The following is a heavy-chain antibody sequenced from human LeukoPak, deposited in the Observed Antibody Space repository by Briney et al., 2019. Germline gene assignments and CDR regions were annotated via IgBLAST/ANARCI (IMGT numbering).Heavy chain of an antibody. CDR1: GYTFTGYY. Sequence: ASVNVSCMASGYTFTGYYMHWVRQAPGQGLAWMGWINPNSGGTNYAQKFQGRVTMTRDTSISTAYMELSRLRSDDTAVYYCARDLVAVAGTPLWYFDYRGQASLVAVSS. CDR2: INPNSGGT. V-gene: IGHV1-2*02. D-gene: IGHD6-19*01. J-gene: IGHJ4*02. CDR3: ARDLVAVAGTPLWYFDY.